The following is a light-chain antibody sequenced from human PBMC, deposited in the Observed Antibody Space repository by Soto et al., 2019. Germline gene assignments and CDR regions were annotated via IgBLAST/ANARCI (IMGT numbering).Light chain of an antibody. J-gene: IGLJ3*02. V-gene: IGLV2-8*01. CDR1: SSDVGGYNY. CDR2: EVT. CDR3: TSYGASNSFYFV. Sequence: QSALTQPPSASGSPGQSVTISCTGTSSDVGGYNYVSWYQQYPGRAPKLMIYEVTKRPSGVPDRFSGSKSGNTASLTVSGLQAEDEADYYCTSYGASNSFYFVFGGGTTVTVL.